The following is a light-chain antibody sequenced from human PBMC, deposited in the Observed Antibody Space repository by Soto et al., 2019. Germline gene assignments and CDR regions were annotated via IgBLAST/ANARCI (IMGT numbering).Light chain of an antibody. J-gene: IGKJ1*01. CDR3: QQYGSWT. CDR2: GTF. V-gene: IGKV3-20*01. Sequence: EIVLTQSPGTLSVSPGERATLSCRASETISSDKSAWYQQKPGQPPSLLIYGTFSRATGIPDRFSGSRSGTDVTLTISRLEPDDSAIYYCQQYGSWTFGQGTKVEI. CDR1: ETISSDK.